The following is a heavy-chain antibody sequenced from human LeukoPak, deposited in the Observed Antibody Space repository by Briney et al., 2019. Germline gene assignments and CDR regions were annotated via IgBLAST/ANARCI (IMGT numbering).Heavy chain of an antibody. Sequence: SVKVSCKASGGTFSSYAISWVRQAPGQGFEWVGGIVPIFGTVNYTQKFQGRVTITTDESTSTAYMELSSLRSEDTAVYYCARDLRAEGWFGELYDRRGLLSWFDPWGQGTLVTVSS. CDR3: ARDLRAEGWFGELYDRRGLLSWFDP. J-gene: IGHJ5*02. CDR1: GGTFSSYA. CDR2: IVPIFGTV. D-gene: IGHD3-10*01. V-gene: IGHV1-69*05.